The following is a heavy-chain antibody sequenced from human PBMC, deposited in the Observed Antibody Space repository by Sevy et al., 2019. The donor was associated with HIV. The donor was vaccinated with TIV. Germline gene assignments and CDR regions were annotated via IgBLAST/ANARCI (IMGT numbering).Heavy chain of an antibody. Sequence: GGSLRLSCAASGFTFSSYEMNWVRQAPGKGLEWVGFIRSKTYSGTTEYAASVKGRFTITRDDSKNIAYLQMNSLKTEDIAASDCTGLRGTISPYYCFGMDVWGQGSTVTVSS. V-gene: IGHV3-49*04. CDR1: GFTFSSYE. CDR2: IRSKTYSGTT. J-gene: IGHJ6*02. CDR3: TGLRGTISPYYCFGMDV. D-gene: IGHD3-10*01.